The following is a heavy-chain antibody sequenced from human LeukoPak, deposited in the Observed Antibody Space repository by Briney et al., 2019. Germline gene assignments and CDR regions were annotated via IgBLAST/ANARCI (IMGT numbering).Heavy chain of an antibody. D-gene: IGHD3-9*01. CDR3: AKDTLRHFDWLSPIDY. V-gene: IGHV3-23*01. Sequence: GGSLRLSCAASGFTFSSYAMSWVRQAPGKGLEWVSAISGSGGSTYYADSVKGRFTISRDNSKNTLYLQMNSLRAEDTAVYYCAKDTLRHFDWLSPIDYWGQGTLVTVSS. CDR2: ISGSGGST. CDR1: GFTFSSYA. J-gene: IGHJ4*02.